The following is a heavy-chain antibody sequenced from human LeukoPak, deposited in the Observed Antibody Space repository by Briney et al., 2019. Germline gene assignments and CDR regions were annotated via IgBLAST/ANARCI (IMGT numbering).Heavy chain of an antibody. D-gene: IGHD5-24*01. CDR1: GFTFSSYA. CDR3: ARTQRWLQSYGAFDI. V-gene: IGHV3-30-3*01. J-gene: IGHJ3*02. Sequence: GGSLRLSCAASGFTFSSYAMHWVRQAPGKGLEWVAVISYDGSNKYYADSVKGRFTISRDNSKNTLYLQMNSLRAEDTAVYYCARTQRWLQSYGAFDIWGQGTMVTVSS. CDR2: ISYDGSNK.